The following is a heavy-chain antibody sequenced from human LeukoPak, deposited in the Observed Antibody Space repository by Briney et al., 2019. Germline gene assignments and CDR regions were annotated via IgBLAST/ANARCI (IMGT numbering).Heavy chain of an antibody. J-gene: IGHJ5*02. V-gene: IGHV1-46*01. CDR2: VNPSGGST. CDR3: ARVRSYCSGGSCYGWFDP. CDR1: GYTFTSYY. D-gene: IGHD2-15*01. Sequence: ASVKVSCKASGYTFTSYYMHWVRQAPGQGLEWMGIVNPSGGSTSYAQKFQGRVTMTRDTSTSTVYMELSSLRSEDTAVYYCARVRSYCSGGSCYGWFDPWAREPWSPSPQ.